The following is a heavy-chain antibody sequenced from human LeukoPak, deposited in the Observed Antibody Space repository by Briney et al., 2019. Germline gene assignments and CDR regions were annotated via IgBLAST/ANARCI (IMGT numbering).Heavy chain of an antibody. CDR2: IKYDDTVK. Sequence: EGSLRLSCTAAGFNFGTYWMSWVRQSPEKGLEFVANIKYDDTVKNYVDSVKGRFTISRDNPSNSVYLQMDSLRPEDTDLYYCARDPDSSAFDYWGQGAQVTVSS. CDR1: GFNFGTYW. CDR3: ARDPDSSAFDY. V-gene: IGHV3-7*01. J-gene: IGHJ4*02. D-gene: IGHD2-15*01.